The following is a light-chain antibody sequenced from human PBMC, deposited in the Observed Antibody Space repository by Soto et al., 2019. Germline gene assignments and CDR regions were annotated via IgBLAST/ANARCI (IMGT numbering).Light chain of an antibody. CDR1: QSISKW. CDR3: QQYNIYST. V-gene: IGKV1-5*03. CDR2: EVS. Sequence: DIQMTQSPSTLSASVGDRVTITCRASQSISKWLAWYQQKPAKAPKLLISEVSRLERGVPSRFSGSGSGTEFTLTISSPQPDDFATYYCQQYNIYSTFGQGTKVEIK. J-gene: IGKJ1*01.